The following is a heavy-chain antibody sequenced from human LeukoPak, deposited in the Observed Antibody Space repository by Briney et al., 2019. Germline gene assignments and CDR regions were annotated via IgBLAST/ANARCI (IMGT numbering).Heavy chain of an antibody. CDR1: GYTFTGYY. D-gene: IGHD5-18*01. CDR3: ASRAYVDTAMNDY. V-gene: IGHV1-2*02. Sequence: VASVKVSCKSSGYTFTGYYMHWVRQAPGQGLEWMGWINPNSGGTNYAQKFQGRVTMTRDTSISTAYMELSRLRSDDTAVYYCASRAYVDTAMNDYWGQGTLVTVSS. J-gene: IGHJ4*02. CDR2: INPNSGGT.